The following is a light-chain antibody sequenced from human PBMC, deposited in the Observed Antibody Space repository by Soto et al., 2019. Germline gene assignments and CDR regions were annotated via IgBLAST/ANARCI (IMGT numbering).Light chain of an antibody. CDR2: DAS. V-gene: IGKV1-5*01. CDR1: QSISSW. J-gene: IGKJ2*01. CDR3: QQYNSYQYT. Sequence: DIQMTQPPSTLSASVGDRVTITCRASQSISSWLAWYQQKPGKAPKLLIYDASSLESGVPSRFSGSGSGTEFTLTFSSLQPDDFATYYCQQYNSYQYTFGQGTKLEIK.